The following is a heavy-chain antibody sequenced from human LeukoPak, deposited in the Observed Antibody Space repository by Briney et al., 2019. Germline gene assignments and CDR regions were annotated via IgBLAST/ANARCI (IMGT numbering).Heavy chain of an antibody. D-gene: IGHD4-17*01. Sequence: GGSLRLSCAASGFTFCGSAMHWVRQASGKGLEWVGRIRSKANSYATAYAASVKGRFTISRDDSKNTAYLQMNSLKTEDTAVYYCTSFYGDYIDYWGQGTLVTVSS. CDR1: GFTFCGSA. J-gene: IGHJ4*02. V-gene: IGHV3-73*01. CDR3: TSFYGDYIDY. CDR2: IRSKANSYAT.